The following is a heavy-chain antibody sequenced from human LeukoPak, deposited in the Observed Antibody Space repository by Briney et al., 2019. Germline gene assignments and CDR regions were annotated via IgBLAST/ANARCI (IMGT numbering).Heavy chain of an antibody. Sequence: GGSLRLSRAASGFTFSNAWMSWVSQDPGKGLEWVGLIKSKSDGGTTDYAAPVRGRFSISRDDSNNTLFLQMNSLKIEDTAVYFCTTGVFHWGQGTLVTVSS. CDR3: TTGVFH. V-gene: IGHV3-15*01. CDR1: GFTFSNAW. J-gene: IGHJ4*02. D-gene: IGHD3-3*01. CDR2: IKSKSDGGTT.